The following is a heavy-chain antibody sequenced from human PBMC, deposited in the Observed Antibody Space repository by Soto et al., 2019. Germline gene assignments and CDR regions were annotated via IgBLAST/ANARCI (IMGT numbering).Heavy chain of an antibody. V-gene: IGHV4-30-4*08. J-gene: IGHJ6*02. D-gene: IGHD2-15*01. CDR1: GGSSSSGDYY. Sequence: SGSLSLTCTVCGGSSSSGDYYCSWIRQPPGKGLEWIGYIYYSGSTSYKASLKSRTSISADPSSNQFSLKLHSLTAADTAVYFCRTMPIVVDPAPMDVWRPGTSVTVSS. CDR3: RTMPIVVDPAPMDV. CDR2: IYYSGST.